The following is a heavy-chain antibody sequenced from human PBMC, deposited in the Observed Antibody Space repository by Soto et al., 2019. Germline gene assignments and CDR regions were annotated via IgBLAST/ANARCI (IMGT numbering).Heavy chain of an antibody. CDR3: ARDVGMASRPYLDY. J-gene: IGHJ4*02. D-gene: IGHD6-6*01. CDR1: GYTFTTYY. V-gene: IGHV1-46*01. Sequence: ASVKVSCKASGYTFTTYYMYWVRQAPGQGLEWMGIINPSGGSTSFAQKFQGRVTMTRDTSTSTVYMELISLTSEDTTVYYCARDVGMASRPYLDYWGQVTLVTVSS. CDR2: INPSGGST.